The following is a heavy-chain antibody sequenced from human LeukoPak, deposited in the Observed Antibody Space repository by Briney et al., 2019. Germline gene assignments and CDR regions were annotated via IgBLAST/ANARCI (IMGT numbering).Heavy chain of an antibody. Sequence: SSETLSLTCTVSDDSISRGGYYWSWIRQHPGKGLEWIGYLYYSGSTFYSPSLKSRVTISVDTSKNQFSLKLSSVTAADTAVYYCARVPKYFDLWGRGTLVTVSS. CDR1: DDSISRGGYY. V-gene: IGHV4-31*03. CDR2: LYYSGST. CDR3: ARVPKYFDL. J-gene: IGHJ2*01.